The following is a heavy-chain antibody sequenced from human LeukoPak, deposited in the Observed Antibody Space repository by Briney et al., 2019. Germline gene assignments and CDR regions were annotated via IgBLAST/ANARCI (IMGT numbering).Heavy chain of an antibody. J-gene: IGHJ4*02. CDR3: AGRGDGNLYYFDH. D-gene: IGHD5-24*01. CDR1: GFTFSSYW. V-gene: IGHV3-7*04. CDR2: IKQDGGEK. Sequence: GGSVTLPCAACGFTFSSYWVSWVRPAPGKGLEWVANIKQDGGEKYYVDSVKGRFTISRDNAKNSLYLQMNSLRPEDTAVYYCAGRGDGNLYYFDHWGQGTLVTASS.